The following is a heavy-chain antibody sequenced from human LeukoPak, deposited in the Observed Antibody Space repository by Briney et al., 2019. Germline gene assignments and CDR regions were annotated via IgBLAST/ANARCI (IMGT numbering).Heavy chain of an antibody. CDR3: ARGGTVTSRGPRYYYYMDV. J-gene: IGHJ6*03. Sequence: SETLSLTCTVSGGSIRSTGYYWGWIRQPPGKGLKWIGTIYYSGSTYYNSPLKSRVTISVDTSKNQFSLKLSSVTAADTAVYYCARGGTVTSRGPRYYYYMDVWGKGTTVTISS. CDR1: GGSIRSTGYY. CDR2: IYYSGST. D-gene: IGHD4-17*01. V-gene: IGHV4-39*01.